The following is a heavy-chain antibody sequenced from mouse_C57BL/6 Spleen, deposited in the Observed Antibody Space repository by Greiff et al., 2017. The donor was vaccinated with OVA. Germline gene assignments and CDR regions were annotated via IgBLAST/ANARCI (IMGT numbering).Heavy chain of an antibody. J-gene: IGHJ3*01. CDR1: GFTFSDYG. Sequence: EVKLVESGGGLVKPGGSLKLSCAASGFTFSDYGMHWVRQAPEKGLEWVAYISSGSSTIYYADTVKGRFTISRDNAKNTLFLQMTSLRSEDTAMYYCARRDGNAWFAYWGQGTLVTVSA. D-gene: IGHD2-1*01. V-gene: IGHV5-17*01. CDR3: ARRDGNAWFAY. CDR2: ISSGSSTI.